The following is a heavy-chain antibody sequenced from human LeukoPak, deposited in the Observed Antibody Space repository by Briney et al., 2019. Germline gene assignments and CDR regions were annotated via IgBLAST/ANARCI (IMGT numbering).Heavy chain of an antibody. Sequence: SETLSLTCTVSGDSISSTNYYWGWIRQPPGKGLEWIGEIYHSGSTNYNPSLKSRVTISVDKSKNQFSLKLSSVTAADTAVYYCARRSYYDSSGYPAIDYWGQGTLVTVSS. CDR2: IYHSGST. J-gene: IGHJ4*02. CDR3: ARRSYYDSSGYPAIDY. D-gene: IGHD3-22*01. V-gene: IGHV4-39*07. CDR1: GDSISSTNYY.